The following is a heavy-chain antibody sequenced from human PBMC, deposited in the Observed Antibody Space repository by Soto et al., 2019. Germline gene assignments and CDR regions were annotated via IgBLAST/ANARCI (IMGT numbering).Heavy chain of an antibody. CDR2: IYPGDSDT. V-gene: IGHV5-51*03. D-gene: IGHD6-13*01. J-gene: IGHJ6*02. CDR3: ARPRSSSRNYYGMDV. Sequence: EVQLVQSGAEVKKPGESLKISWKGSGYSFTSYWIGWVRQMPGKGLESMGFIYPGDSDTRYSPSFQGQVTTSADKSISTAYLQWSSLKASDTAMYYCARPRSSSRNYYGMDVWGQGTTVTVSS. CDR1: GYSFTSYW.